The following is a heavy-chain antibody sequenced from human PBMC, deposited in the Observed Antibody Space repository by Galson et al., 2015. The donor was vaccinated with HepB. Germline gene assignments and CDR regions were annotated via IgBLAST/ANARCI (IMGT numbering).Heavy chain of an antibody. J-gene: IGHJ4*02. D-gene: IGHD5-18*01. CDR1: GFTFSTYS. CDR2: IYAAGTST. V-gene: IGHV3-21*01. CDR3: ARYSYGHSDY. Sequence: SLRLSCAASGFTFSTYSMSWVRQAPGKGLGWVSSIYAAGTSTFYADSVKGRFTISRDNAKNSLYLQMNSLRVEDTAVYYCARYSYGHSDYWGQGTLVTVSS.